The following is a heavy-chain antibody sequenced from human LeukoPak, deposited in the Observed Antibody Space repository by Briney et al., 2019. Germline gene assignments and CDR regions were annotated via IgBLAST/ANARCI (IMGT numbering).Heavy chain of an antibody. CDR2: IKSKTDGGTT. CDR1: GFTFSNAW. V-gene: IGHV3-15*01. J-gene: IGHJ4*02. Sequence: PGGSLRLSCAASGFTFSNAWMSWVRQAPGKGLEWVGRIKSKTDGGTTDYAAPVKGRFTISRDDSKNTLYLQMNSLKTEDTAVYYCTTDLSGSYYLIDYWGQGTLVTVSS. CDR3: TTDLSGSYYLIDY. D-gene: IGHD1-26*01.